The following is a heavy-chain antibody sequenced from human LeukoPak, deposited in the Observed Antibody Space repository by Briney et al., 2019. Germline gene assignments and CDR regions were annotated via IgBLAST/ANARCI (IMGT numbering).Heavy chain of an antibody. Sequence: PGGSLRLSCAASGFTFSNYWMHWVRQAPGKGLVWVSRISSDGSSTTYADFVKGRFTISRDNAKDTLYLQINSLRAEDTAVYYCARVRYSSSWPHYDYWGQGTLVTVSS. J-gene: IGHJ4*02. V-gene: IGHV3-74*01. CDR2: ISSDGSST. D-gene: IGHD6-13*01. CDR3: ARVRYSSSWPHYDY. CDR1: GFTFSNYW.